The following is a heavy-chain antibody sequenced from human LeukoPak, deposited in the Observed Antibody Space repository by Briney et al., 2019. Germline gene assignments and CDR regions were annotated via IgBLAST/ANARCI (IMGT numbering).Heavy chain of an antibody. CDR2: VFTGGGT. V-gene: IGHV3-53*01. CDR3: ARDYSSSWLSVYFYYFDY. CDR1: GFTVNNYY. J-gene: IGHJ4*02. Sequence: GGSLRLSCAASGFTVNNYYMNWVRQAPGKGLEWVSVVFTGGGTYYADSVKGRFTTSRDNSKNTLYLQMNSLRDEDTAVYYCARDYSSSWLSVYFYYFDYWGQGTLVTVSS. D-gene: IGHD6-13*01.